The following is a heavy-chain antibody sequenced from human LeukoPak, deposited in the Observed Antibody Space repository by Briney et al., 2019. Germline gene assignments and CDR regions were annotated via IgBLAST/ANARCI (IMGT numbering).Heavy chain of an antibody. V-gene: IGHV4-4*07. CDR2: IYTSGST. J-gene: IGHJ4*02. CDR1: GGSISSDY. D-gene: IGHD1-1*01. Sequence: SETLSLTCTVSGGSISSDYWSWIRQPARKGLEWIGRIYTSGSTNYNPSLKSRVTMSVDTSKNQFSLKLRSVTAADTAVYYCARGGGWNDPPFDYWGQGTLVTVSS. CDR3: ARGGGWNDPPFDY.